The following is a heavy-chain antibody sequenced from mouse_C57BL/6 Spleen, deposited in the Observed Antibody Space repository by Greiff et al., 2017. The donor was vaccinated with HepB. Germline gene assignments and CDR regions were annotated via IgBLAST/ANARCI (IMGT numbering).Heavy chain of an antibody. CDR1: GYTFTSYG. V-gene: IGHV1-81*01. J-gene: IGHJ2*01. Sequence: QVQLKESGAELARPGASVKLSCKASGYTFTSYGISWVKQRTGQGLEWIGEIYPRSGNTYYNEKFKGKATLTADKSSSTAYMELRSLTSEDSAVYFCARSGIITTVVAPDYWGQGTTLTVSS. CDR3: ARSGIITTVVAPDY. CDR2: IYPRSGNT. D-gene: IGHD1-1*01.